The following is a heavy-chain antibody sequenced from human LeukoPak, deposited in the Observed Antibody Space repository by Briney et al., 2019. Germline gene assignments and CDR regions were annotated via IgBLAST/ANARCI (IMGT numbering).Heavy chain of an antibody. CDR3: ASVGVVADYGLDV. V-gene: IGHV1-2*02. Sequence: ASVKVSCKASGYTLTGHYLHWARQAPGQGLEWMGWINPNTGATTYAQRFQGRVTLTRDTSISTAYMDLSRLRPDDTAVYYCASVGVVADYGLDVWGQGTTVTVSS. CDR1: GYTLTGHY. D-gene: IGHD2-15*01. J-gene: IGHJ6*02. CDR2: INPNTGAT.